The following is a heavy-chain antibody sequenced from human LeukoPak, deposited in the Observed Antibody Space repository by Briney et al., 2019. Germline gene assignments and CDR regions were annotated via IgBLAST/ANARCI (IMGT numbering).Heavy chain of an antibody. V-gene: IGHV3-7*01. Sequence: PGGSLRLSCAASGFTFSSYWMSWVRQAPGKGLEWVANIKQDGSEKYYVDSVKGRFTISRDNAKNSLYLQMNSLRAEDTAVYYCASDRRDYVWGSYRGWGQGTLVTVSS. J-gene: IGHJ4*02. CDR1: GFTFSSYW. CDR3: ASDRRDYVWGSYRG. CDR2: IKQDGSEK. D-gene: IGHD3-16*02.